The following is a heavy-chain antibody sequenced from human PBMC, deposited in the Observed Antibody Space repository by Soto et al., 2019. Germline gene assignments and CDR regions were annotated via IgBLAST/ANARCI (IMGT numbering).Heavy chain of an antibody. CDR1: GESFSGYY. D-gene: IGHD3-10*01. Sequence: SETRSLTCAVNGESFSGYYWSWIRQPPGKGLEWIGEINHSGSTNYNPSLKSRVTISVDTSKNQFSLKLSSVTAADTAVYYCARRQYYYGSGSYYYYYYGMDVWGQGTTVT. CDR3: ARRQYYYGSGSYYYYYYGMDV. V-gene: IGHV4-34*01. CDR2: INHSGST. J-gene: IGHJ6*02.